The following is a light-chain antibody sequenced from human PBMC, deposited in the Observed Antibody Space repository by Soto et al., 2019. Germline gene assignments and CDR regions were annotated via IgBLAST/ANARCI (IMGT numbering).Light chain of an antibody. J-gene: IGKJ5*01. Sequence: EIVMTQSPATLSVSPGERATLSCRASQSVSSNLAWYQQKPGQAPRLLIYGASTRATGIPDRFSGNGSGTEFTLTISRLQSEDFAVYYCQKYNNWPPITFGQGTRLEIK. CDR2: GAS. CDR1: QSVSSN. CDR3: QKYNNWPPIT. V-gene: IGKV3-15*01.